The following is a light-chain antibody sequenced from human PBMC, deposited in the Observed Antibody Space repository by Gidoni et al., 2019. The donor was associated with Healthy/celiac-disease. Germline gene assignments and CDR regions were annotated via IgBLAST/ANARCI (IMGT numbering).Light chain of an antibody. V-gene: IGKV4-1*01. CDR1: QSVLYRSNNKNY. Sequence: DIVMTQSPDSLAVSLGERAAINCKSSQSVLYRSNNKNYLAWFRQKPGQPPKLLIYWASTRESGVSDRFSGSGSGTDFTLTISSLQAEDVAVYYCQQYYSTPPTFGQGTKLEIK. J-gene: IGKJ2*01. CDR2: WAS. CDR3: QQYYSTPPT.